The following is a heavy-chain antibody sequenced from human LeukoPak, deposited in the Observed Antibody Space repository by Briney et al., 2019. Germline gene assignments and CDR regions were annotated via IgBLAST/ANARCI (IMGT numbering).Heavy chain of an antibody. D-gene: IGHD3-10*01. V-gene: IGHV3-30*03. CDR3: ARLNDSGSNYCDY. CDR1: GFTFSSYG. Sequence: GGSLRLSCAASGFTFSSYGMHWVRQAPGKGLEWVAVISYDGSNKYYADSVKGRFTISRDNSKNTLYLQMNSLRAEDTAVYYCARLNDSGSNYCDYWGQGTLATVSP. CDR2: ISYDGSNK. J-gene: IGHJ4*02.